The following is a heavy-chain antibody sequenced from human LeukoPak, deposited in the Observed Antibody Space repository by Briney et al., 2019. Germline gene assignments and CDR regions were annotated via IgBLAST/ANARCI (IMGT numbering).Heavy chain of an antibody. J-gene: IGHJ6*03. CDR3: ARESLSGYSPYYYYMDV. CDR1: GGSISSGSYY. CDR2: IYTSGST. V-gene: IGHV4-61*02. Sequence: SETLSLTCTVSGGSISSGSYYWSWIRQPAGKGLEWIGRIYTSGSTNYNPSLKSRVTISVDTSKNQFSLKLSSVTAADTAVYYCARESLSGYSPYYYYMDVWGKGTTVTVSS. D-gene: IGHD5-24*01.